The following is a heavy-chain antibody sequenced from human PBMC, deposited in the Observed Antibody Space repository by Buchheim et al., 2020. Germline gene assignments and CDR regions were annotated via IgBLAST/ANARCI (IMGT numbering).Heavy chain of an antibody. V-gene: IGHV4-39*01. CDR2: ISYSGST. CDR3: ARRGDGGRAFDF. J-gene: IGHJ4*02. CDR1: GGSISSSTYF. D-gene: IGHD1-26*01. Sequence: QLQLQESGPGLVKPSETLSLTCTVSGGSISSSTYFWGWIRQPPGKGLEWIGIISYSGSTQNNPSFKSRVTISVDTSKNQFSLKLTSVTAADTAVYYCARRGDGGRAFDFWGQGTL.